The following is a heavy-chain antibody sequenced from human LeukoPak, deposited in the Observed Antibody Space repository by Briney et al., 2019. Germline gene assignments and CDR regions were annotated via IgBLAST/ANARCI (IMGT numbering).Heavy chain of an antibody. Sequence: PGGSLRLSCAASGFTFSSYSMNWVRQAPGKGLEWVSYISSSSGTIYYADSVKGRFTISRDNAKNSLCLQMNSLRDEDTAVYYCARDKGSRAFDIWGQGTMVTVSS. J-gene: IGHJ3*02. D-gene: IGHD1-26*01. V-gene: IGHV3-48*02. CDR3: ARDKGSRAFDI. CDR1: GFTFSSYS. CDR2: ISSSSGTI.